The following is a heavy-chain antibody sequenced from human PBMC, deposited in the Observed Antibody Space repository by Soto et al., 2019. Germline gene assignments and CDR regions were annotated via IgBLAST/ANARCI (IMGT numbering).Heavy chain of an antibody. CDR2: ISGSGGST. CDR3: AKGIPFNRVATRGWATFDP. Sequence: GGSLRLSCAASGFTFSSYAMSWVRQAPGKGLEWVSAISGSGGSTYYADSVKGRFTISRDNSKNTLYLQMNSLRAEDTAVYYCAKGIPFNRVATRGWATFDPWGQGTLVTVSS. J-gene: IGHJ5*02. D-gene: IGHD5-12*01. V-gene: IGHV3-23*01. CDR1: GFTFSSYA.